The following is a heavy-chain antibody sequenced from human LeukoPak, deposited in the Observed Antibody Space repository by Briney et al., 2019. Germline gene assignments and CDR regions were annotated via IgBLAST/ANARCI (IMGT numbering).Heavy chain of an antibody. D-gene: IGHD3-22*01. CDR3: ARVDYDSSGYFDY. CDR1: GGSISTFY. Sequence: PSETLSLTCTVSGGSISTFYWSWLRQPSGKQLEWIGYVYYSGSTNYNPSFKTRVTISVDTSKNQFSLKLSSVTPADTAVYYCARVDYDSSGYFDYWGQGTLVTVSS. J-gene: IGHJ4*02. CDR2: VYYSGST. V-gene: IGHV4-59*01.